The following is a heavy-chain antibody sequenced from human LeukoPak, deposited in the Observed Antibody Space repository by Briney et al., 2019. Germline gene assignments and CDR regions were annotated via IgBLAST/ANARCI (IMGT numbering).Heavy chain of an antibody. CDR2: INPNSGGT. J-gene: IGHJ4*02. CDR1: GYTFTSYY. V-gene: IGHV1-2*02. CDR3: ARDGGEQQLVLFDY. Sequence: ASVKVSCKASGYTFTSYYMHWVRQAPGQGLEWMGWINPNSGGTNYAQKFQGRVTMTRDTSISTAYMELSRLRSDDTAVYYCARDGGEQQLVLFDYWGQGTLVTVSS. D-gene: IGHD6-13*01.